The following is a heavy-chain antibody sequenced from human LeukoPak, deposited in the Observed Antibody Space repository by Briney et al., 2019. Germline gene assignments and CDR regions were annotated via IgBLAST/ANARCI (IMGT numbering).Heavy chain of an antibody. CDR3: ARAQRGGMTTVAIIDY. CDR2: ISYDGSNK. CDR1: GFTFSSYT. V-gene: IGHV3-30*04. Sequence: PGRSLRLSCAASGFTFSSYTMHWVRQAPGKGLEWVAVISYDGSNKYYADSVKGRFTTSRDNSKNTLYLQMNSLRAEDTAVYYCARAQRGGMTTVAIIDYWGQGTLVTVSS. D-gene: IGHD4-17*01. J-gene: IGHJ4*02.